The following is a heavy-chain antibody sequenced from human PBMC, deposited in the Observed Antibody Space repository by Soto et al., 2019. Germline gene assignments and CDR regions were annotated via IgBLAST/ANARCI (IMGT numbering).Heavy chain of an antibody. CDR2: ISGSGGST. V-gene: IGHV3-23*01. D-gene: IGHD5-18*01. CDR3: AKVKTVTFDY. CDR1: GFTFSGYA. J-gene: IGHJ4*02. Sequence: WGSLRLSCAASGFTFSGYAMSWVRQAPGKGLEWVSAISGSGGSTYYADSVKGRFTISRDNSKNTLYLQMNSLRAEDTAVYYCAKVKTVTFDYWGQGTLVTVSS.